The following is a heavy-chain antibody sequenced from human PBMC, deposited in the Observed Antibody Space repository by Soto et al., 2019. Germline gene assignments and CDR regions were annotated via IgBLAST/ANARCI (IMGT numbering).Heavy chain of an antibody. V-gene: IGHV4-4*07. CDR2: LYASGPT. CDR1: GGSLSSYP. CDR3: ARENYGDSGRAFDP. D-gene: IGHD4-17*01. Sequence: PSETLSVTCTFSGGSLSSYPWTWIRQPAGKELQWLGRLYASGPTIYNPSLKSRATMPLDKSKNQFSLKLSSVTAADTAIYYCARENYGDSGRAFDPWGQGTLVTVS. J-gene: IGHJ5*02.